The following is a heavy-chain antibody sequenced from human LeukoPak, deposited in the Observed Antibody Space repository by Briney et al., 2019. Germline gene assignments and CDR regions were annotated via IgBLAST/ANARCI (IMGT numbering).Heavy chain of an antibody. CDR1: GFTFSSHW. D-gene: IGHD6-19*01. CDR3: GKGIAVAGRSFDY. J-gene: IGHJ4*02. Sequence: GGSLRLSCAVSGFTFSSHWMSWVRQAPGKGLEWVANIKQDGSETYYVDSVKGRFTISRDNAKNSLFLQMNSLRAEDTAVYYCGKGIAVAGRSFDYWGQGTLVTVSS. CDR2: IKQDGSET. V-gene: IGHV3-7*03.